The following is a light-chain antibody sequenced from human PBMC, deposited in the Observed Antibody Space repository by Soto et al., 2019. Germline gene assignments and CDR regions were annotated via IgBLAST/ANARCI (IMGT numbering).Light chain of an antibody. J-gene: IGLJ1*01. CDR1: NSNIGSGHG. V-gene: IGLV1-40*01. Sequence: QSVLTQPPSVSGAPGQRVTISCTGSNSNIGSGHGIHWCQQLPGTAPKLLIYDNTNRPSGVPDRFSGSKSGTSASLAITGLQAEDEADYYCQSYDSSLSAYVFGTGTKVTVL. CDR3: QSYDSSLSAYV. CDR2: DNT.